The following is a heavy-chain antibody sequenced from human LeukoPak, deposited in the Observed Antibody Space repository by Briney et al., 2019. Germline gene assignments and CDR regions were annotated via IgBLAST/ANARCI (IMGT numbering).Heavy chain of an antibody. J-gene: IGHJ4*02. Sequence: GASVKVSCKASGYTFTSYAMHWVRQAPGQRLEWMGWINAGNGNTKYSQKFQGRVTVTRDTSASTAYMELSSLRSEDTAVYYCARDPEAWEIPHFDYWGQGTLITVSS. V-gene: IGHV1-3*01. CDR1: GYTFTSYA. CDR3: ARDPEAWEIPHFDY. D-gene: IGHD1-26*01. CDR2: INAGNGNT.